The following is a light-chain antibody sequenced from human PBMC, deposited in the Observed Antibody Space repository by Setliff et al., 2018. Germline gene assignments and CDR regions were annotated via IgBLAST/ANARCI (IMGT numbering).Light chain of an antibody. J-gene: IGLJ2*01. CDR1: SSDVGGYPY. V-gene: IGLV2-23*02. CDR2: AVS. CDR3: CSYVSSSILI. Sequence: QSVLTQPASVSGSPGQSITISCSGSSSDVGGYPYVSWYQQHPGKVPKLMIYAVSKRPSGVSNRFSGSKSGNTASLTISGLQAEDEADYYCCSYVSSSILIFGGGT.